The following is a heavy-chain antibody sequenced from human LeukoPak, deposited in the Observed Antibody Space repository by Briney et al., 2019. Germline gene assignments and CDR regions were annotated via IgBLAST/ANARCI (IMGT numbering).Heavy chain of an antibody. CDR2: ISYYGSNK. CDR3: AKQSRSGYSRGYFDL. J-gene: IGHJ2*01. CDR1: GFTFRSYG. D-gene: IGHD5-12*01. V-gene: IGHV3-30*18. Sequence: GGPLRLSCAASGFTFRSYGMHWVRQAPGKGLEWVAVISYYGSNKYYADSVKGRFTIPRANSKNTLYLQMNSLRAEDTAVYYCAKQSRSGYSRGYFDLWGRGTLVTVSS.